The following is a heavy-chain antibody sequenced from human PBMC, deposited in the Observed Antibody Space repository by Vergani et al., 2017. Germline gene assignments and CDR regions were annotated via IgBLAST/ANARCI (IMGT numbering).Heavy chain of an antibody. D-gene: IGHD2-15*01. V-gene: IGHV3-33*06. CDR1: GFTFSSYG. J-gene: IGHJ4*02. CDR3: AKGCSDGTCGGTFEY. Sequence: QVQLVESGGGVVQPGRSLRLSCAASGFTFSSYGMHWVRQAPGKGLEWVAVIWYDGSNKYYGDSVKGRFTISRDDSRNTVYLQMNSLRAEDTAVYYCAKGCSDGTCGGTFEYWGQGTRVTVSP. CDR2: IWYDGSNK.